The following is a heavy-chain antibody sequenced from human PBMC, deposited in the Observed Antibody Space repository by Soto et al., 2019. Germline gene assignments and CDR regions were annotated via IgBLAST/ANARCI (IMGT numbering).Heavy chain of an antibody. D-gene: IGHD6-19*01. CDR1: GFTFSSYW. J-gene: IGHJ6*03. CDR2: IKQDGSEK. Sequence: GGSLRLSCAASGFTFSSYWMSWVRQAPGKGLEWVANIKQDGSEKYYVDSVKGRFTISRDNAKNSLYLQMNSLRAEDTAVYYCARDPVYSSGWDYYYYMDVWGKGTTVTVSS. CDR3: ARDPVYSSGWDYYYYMDV. V-gene: IGHV3-7*01.